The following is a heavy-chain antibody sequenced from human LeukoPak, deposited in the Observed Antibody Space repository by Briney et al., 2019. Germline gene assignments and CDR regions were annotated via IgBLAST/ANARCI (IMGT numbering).Heavy chain of an antibody. J-gene: IGHJ6*02. CDR1: GYTFTSYA. Sequence: ASVKVSCKASGYTFTSYAMHWVRQAPGQRLEWMGWINAGNGNTKYPQKFQGGVTITRDTSASTAYMELSSLRSEDTAVYYCARPRDSGCDSNGMDVWGQGTTVTVSS. D-gene: IGHD5-12*01. CDR3: ARPRDSGCDSNGMDV. V-gene: IGHV1-3*01. CDR2: INAGNGNT.